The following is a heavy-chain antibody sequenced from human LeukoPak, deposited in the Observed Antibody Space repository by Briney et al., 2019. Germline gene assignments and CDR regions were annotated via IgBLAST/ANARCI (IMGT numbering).Heavy chain of an antibody. J-gene: IGHJ4*02. Sequence: PSETLSLTCTVSGGSISSSSYYWGWIRQPPGKGLEWIGYIYYSGSTNYNPSLKSRVTISVDTSKNQFSLKLSSVTAADTAVYYCARGSEPVFGVVIDYWGQGTLVTVSS. V-gene: IGHV4-61*05. CDR1: GGSISSSSYY. CDR2: IYYSGST. D-gene: IGHD3-3*01. CDR3: ARGSEPVFGVVIDY.